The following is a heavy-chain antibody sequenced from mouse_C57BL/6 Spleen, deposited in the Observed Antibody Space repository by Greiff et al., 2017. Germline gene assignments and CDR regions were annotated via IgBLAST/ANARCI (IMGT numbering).Heavy chain of an antibody. CDR2: IDPEDGDT. V-gene: IGHV14-2*01. CDR3: ASGTTVVEGWYFDV. D-gene: IGHD1-1*01. Sequence: VQLQQSGAELVKPGASVKLSCTASGFNIKDYYMHWVKQRPEQGLEWIGRIDPEDGDTKYAPKFQGKATITADTSSNTAYLQLSSLTSEDTAVYYCASGTTVVEGWYFDVWGTGTTVTVSS. CDR1: GFNIKDYY. J-gene: IGHJ1*03.